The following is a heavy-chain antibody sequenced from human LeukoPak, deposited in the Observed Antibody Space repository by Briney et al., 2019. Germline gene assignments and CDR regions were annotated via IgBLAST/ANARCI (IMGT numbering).Heavy chain of an antibody. V-gene: IGHV1-2*02. D-gene: IGHD3-10*01. J-gene: IGHJ5*02. CDR2: INPNSGGT. CDR3: ARESDITMVLWWFDP. CDR1: GYTFTGYY. Sequence: ASAKVSCKASGYTFTGYYLHWVRQAPGQGLEWMGWINPNSGGTNYAQKFQGRVTMTRDTSISTAYMELSRLRSDDTAVYYCARESDITMVLWWFDPWGQGTLVTVSS.